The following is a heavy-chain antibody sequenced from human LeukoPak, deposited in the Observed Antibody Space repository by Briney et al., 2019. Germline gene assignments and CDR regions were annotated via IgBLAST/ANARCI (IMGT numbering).Heavy chain of an antibody. V-gene: IGHV3-21*01. D-gene: IGHD5-12*01. CDR3: ASGYSGYDFRY. Sequence: PGGSLRLSCAASGFTFSSYGMSWVRQAPGKGLEWVSSISSSSSYIYYADSVKGRFTISRDNAKNSLYLQMNSLRAEDTAVYYCASGYSGYDFRYWGQGTLVTVSS. CDR1: GFTFSSYG. CDR2: ISSSSSYI. J-gene: IGHJ4*02.